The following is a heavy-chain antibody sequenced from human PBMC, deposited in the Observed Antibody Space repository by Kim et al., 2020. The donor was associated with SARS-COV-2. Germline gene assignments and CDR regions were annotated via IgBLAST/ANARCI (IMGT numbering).Heavy chain of an antibody. D-gene: IGHD1-1*01. J-gene: IGHJ4*02. CDR3: ARSSGGTFDY. V-gene: IGHV3-53*01. Sequence: GITNFADSVKCQFSISRDTPNNTVYLQLTNLRPEDTAVYYCARSSGGTFDYWGQGTLVTVSS. CDR2: GIT.